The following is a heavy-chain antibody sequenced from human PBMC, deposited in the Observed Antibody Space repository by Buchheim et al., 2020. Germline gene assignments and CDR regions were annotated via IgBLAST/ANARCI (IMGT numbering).Heavy chain of an antibody. J-gene: IGHJ4*02. CDR3: ARDRRDQRAVAGTRPYYFDY. CDR2: IIPIFGTA. CDR1: GGTFSSYA. Sequence: QVQLVQSGAEVKKPGSSVKVSCKASGGTFSSYAISWVRQAPGQGLEWMGGIIPIFGTANYAQKFQGRVTITADKSTSTAYMELSSLRAEDTAVYYCARDRRDQRAVAGTRPYYFDYWGKGTL. D-gene: IGHD6-19*01. V-gene: IGHV1-69*06.